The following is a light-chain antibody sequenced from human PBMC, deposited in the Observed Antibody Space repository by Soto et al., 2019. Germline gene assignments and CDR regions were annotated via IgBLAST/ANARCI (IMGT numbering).Light chain of an antibody. CDR1: SSDVGRFNL. CDR3: CSYAGSSTYV. CDR2: EGS. V-gene: IGLV2-23*01. J-gene: IGLJ1*01. Sequence: QSALTQPASVSGSPGQSITISCTGTSSDVGRFNLVSWYQQRPGKAPKLMIFEGSGRPSGVSNRFSGSKSGNTASLTLSGLQAEDEADYYCCSYAGSSTYVFGTGTKVTVL.